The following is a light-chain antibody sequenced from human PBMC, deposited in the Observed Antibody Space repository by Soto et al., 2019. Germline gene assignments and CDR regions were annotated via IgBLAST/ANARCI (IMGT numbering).Light chain of an antibody. Sequence: DIQLTQSPSFLSASVGDRVDITCRASQGIGSYLAWYQQKPGKAPKLLIYVASTLQSGVPSRFSGRGSGTDFTLTISSLQPEDFATYYCQQVNSSPLTFGQGTRLEIQ. CDR3: QQVNSSPLT. J-gene: IGKJ5*01. CDR1: QGIGSY. CDR2: VAS. V-gene: IGKV1-9*01.